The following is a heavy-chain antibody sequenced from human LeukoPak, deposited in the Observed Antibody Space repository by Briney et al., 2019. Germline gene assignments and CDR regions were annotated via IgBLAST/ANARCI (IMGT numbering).Heavy chain of an antibody. V-gene: IGHV3-48*03. D-gene: IGHD3-22*01. CDR3: ARSNYYDSSGHLTQYFQR. CDR1: GFTFSSYE. Sequence: GGSLRLSCAASGFTFSSYEMNWVRQAPGKGLEWVSYISSSGSTIYYADSVKGRFTISRDNAKNSLYLQMNSLRAEDTAVYYCARSNYYDSSGHLTQYFQRWGQGTLVTVSS. J-gene: IGHJ1*01. CDR2: ISSSGSTI.